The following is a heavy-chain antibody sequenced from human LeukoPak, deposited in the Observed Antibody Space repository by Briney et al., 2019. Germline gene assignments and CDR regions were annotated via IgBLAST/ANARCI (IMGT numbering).Heavy chain of an antibody. Sequence: GGSLRLSCAASGFTFSSYSMNWVRQAPGKGLEWVSSISSSSSYIYYADSVKGRFTISRDNAKNSLYLQMNRLRAEDTAVYYCARDMDYPVEYYYYYMDVWGKGTTVTVSS. J-gene: IGHJ6*03. CDR1: GFTFSSYS. CDR2: ISSSSSYI. CDR3: ARDMDYPVEYYYYYMDV. V-gene: IGHV3-21*01. D-gene: IGHD3/OR15-3a*01.